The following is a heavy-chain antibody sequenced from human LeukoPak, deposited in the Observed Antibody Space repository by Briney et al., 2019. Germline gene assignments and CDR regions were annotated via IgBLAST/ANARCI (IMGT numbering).Heavy chain of an antibody. CDR1: GGSISSNSYS. CDR3: ARHQRNWPFDY. J-gene: IGHJ4*02. Sequence: PSETLSLTCTVSGGSISSNSYSWGWIRQPPGKGLEWIGSINYSGSTYYNPSLKSRVTISVDTSKNQFSLKLSSVTAADTAVYYCARHQRNWPFDYWGQGTLVTVSS. D-gene: IGHD1-1*01. V-gene: IGHV4-39*01. CDR2: INYSGST.